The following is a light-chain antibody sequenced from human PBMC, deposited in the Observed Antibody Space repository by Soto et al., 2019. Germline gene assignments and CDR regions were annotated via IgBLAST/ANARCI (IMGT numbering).Light chain of an antibody. CDR3: QQYKDSMWT. Sequence: DIQMTQSPSSLSTSVGDRVTITCRASQGISTFLNWYQQKPGKAPRLLIYAASRLQSGVPARFSGSGAETDFTLTISGLQPDDFATYYCQQYKDSMWTFGQGTKVESK. J-gene: IGKJ1*01. CDR1: QGISTF. CDR2: AAS. V-gene: IGKV1-39*01.